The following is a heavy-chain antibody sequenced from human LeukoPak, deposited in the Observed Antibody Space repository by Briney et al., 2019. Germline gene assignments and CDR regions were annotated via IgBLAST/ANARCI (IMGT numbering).Heavy chain of an antibody. CDR1: GFTFSSYW. J-gene: IGHJ3*02. D-gene: IGHD3-22*01. V-gene: IGHV3-23*01. CDR3: AKGTTYYYDSSGYPDAFDI. Sequence: GGSLRLSCAASGFTFSSYWMTWVRQAPGKGLEWVSAISGSGGSTYYADSVKGRFTISRDNSKNTLYLQMNSLRAEDTAVYYCAKGTTYYYDSSGYPDAFDIWGQGTMVTVSS. CDR2: ISGSGGST.